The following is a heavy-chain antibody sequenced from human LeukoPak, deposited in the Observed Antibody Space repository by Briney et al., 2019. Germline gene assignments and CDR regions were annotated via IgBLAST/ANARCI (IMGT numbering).Heavy chain of an antibody. J-gene: IGHJ4*02. Sequence: PGGSLRLSCAASGFTFRNYWMSWVRQAPGKGLEWVANTKPDGSAEYYADSVRGRFTVSRDNANNLLYLQMNSLRAEDTAVYYCARDGGLHTNFDYWGQGTLLSVSS. CDR2: TKPDGSAE. CDR1: GFTFRNYW. CDR3: ARDGGLHTNFDY. D-gene: IGHD2-15*01. V-gene: IGHV3-7*01.